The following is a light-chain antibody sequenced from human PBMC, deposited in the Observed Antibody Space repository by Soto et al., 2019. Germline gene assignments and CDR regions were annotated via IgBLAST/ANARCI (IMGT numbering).Light chain of an antibody. CDR2: KAS. CDR1: QTISSG. J-gene: IGKJ1*01. CDR3: EHYNSYSGA. V-gene: IGKV1-5*03. Sequence: DIQMTQSPSTLSGSVGDRVTITCRASQTISSGLAWYQQKPGKAPKLLIYKASTLKSGVPSRFSGSRTGTEFTLTISSLHPDEFATYYCEHYNSYSGACGQGTKV.